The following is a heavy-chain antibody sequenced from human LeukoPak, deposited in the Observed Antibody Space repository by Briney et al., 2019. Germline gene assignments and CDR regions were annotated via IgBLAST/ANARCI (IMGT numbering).Heavy chain of an antibody. Sequence: GGSLRLSCAASGFTFSSYAMSWVRQAPGKGLEWVSTISGSGGSTYYADSVKGRFTISRDNSKDTLYLQMNSLRVEDTAVYYCAKAHYDLWRAQGSNYFDYWGQGTLVTVSS. J-gene: IGHJ4*02. D-gene: IGHD3-3*01. CDR3: AKAHYDLWRAQGSNYFDY. CDR2: ISGSGGST. CDR1: GFTFSSYA. V-gene: IGHV3-23*01.